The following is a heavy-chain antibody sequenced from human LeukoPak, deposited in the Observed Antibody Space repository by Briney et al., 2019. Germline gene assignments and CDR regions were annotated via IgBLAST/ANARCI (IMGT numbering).Heavy chain of an antibody. V-gene: IGHV3-9*01. CDR2: ISWNSGTI. D-gene: IGHD6-13*01. CDR3: AKDLKGYSSSWSVDY. CDR1: GFTFDDYA. J-gene: IGHJ4*02. Sequence: GGSLRLSCAASGFTFDDYAMHWVRQTPGKGLEWVSGISWNSGTIGYADSVKGRFTISRDDSKNTLYLQMNSLRAEDTAVYYCAKDLKGYSSSWSVDYWGQGTLVTVSS.